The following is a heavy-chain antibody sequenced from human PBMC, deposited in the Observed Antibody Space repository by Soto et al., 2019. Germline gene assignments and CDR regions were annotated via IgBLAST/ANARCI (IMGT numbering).Heavy chain of an antibody. CDR1: GFTFSTYN. CDR2: ISSTSVYM. V-gene: IGHV3-21*01. J-gene: IGHJ4*02. Sequence: EVQLVESGGGLVKPGGSLRLSCAASGFTFSTYNMNWVRQAPGKGLEWVPSISSTSVYMYYANSLKGRFTISRANAKSSLYLQVNSLRAEDTAVYYCARGWLRDPWMYWGQGTLVTVSS. D-gene: IGHD5-12*01. CDR3: ARGWLRDPWMY.